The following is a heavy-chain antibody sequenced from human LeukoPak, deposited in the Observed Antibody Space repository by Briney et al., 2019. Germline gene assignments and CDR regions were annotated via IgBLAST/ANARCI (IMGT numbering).Heavy chain of an antibody. CDR1: GYTFTGYY. J-gene: IGHJ4*02. Sequence: ASVKVSCKASGYTFTGYYMHWVRQAPGQGLEWMGWINPNSGGTNYAQRFQGRVTVTRDTSISTAYMELSRLRSDDTAVYYCAREPPLGYQVDYWGQGTLVTVSS. D-gene: IGHD2-2*01. CDR2: INPNSGGT. V-gene: IGHV1-2*02. CDR3: AREPPLGYQVDY.